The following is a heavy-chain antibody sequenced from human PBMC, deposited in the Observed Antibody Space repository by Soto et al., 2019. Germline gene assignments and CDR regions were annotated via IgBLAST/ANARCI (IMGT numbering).Heavy chain of an antibody. V-gene: IGHV4-31*03. J-gene: IGHJ3*02. D-gene: IGHD5-12*01. CDR1: GDSIGSGAYY. Sequence: SETLSLTCTVSGDSIGSGAYYWSWIRQHPGKGLEWIGYIYYSGSTYYNPSLKSRVTISVDTSKTQFSLKLSSVTAADTAVYYCASYEIGDAFDIWGQGTMVTVSS. CDR2: IYYSGST. CDR3: ASYEIGDAFDI.